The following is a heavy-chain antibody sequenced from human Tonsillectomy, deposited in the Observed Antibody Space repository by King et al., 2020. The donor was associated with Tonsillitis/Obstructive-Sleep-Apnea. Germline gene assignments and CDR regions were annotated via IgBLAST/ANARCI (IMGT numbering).Heavy chain of an antibody. Sequence: VQLVESGSEFKKPGASVTVSCKASGYTFTRNAMNWVRQAPGQGLEWMGWINTDTGNPTYAQGFTGRFVFSLYTSVSTAYLQISSLKAEDTAVYYCARVGPVAMLPTIPSFYYYFDVWGQGTTVAVSS. CDR2: INTDTGNP. D-gene: IGHD2-2*01. V-gene: IGHV7-4-1*02. J-gene: IGHJ6*03. CDR1: GYTFTRNA. CDR3: ARVGPVAMLPTIPSFYYYFDV.